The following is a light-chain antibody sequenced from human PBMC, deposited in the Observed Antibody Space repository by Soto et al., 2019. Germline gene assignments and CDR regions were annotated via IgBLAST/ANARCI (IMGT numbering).Light chain of an antibody. J-gene: IGLJ2*01. V-gene: IGLV2-14*01. CDR2: EVS. CDR3: SSYTSSSNLV. Sequence: QSALTQPASVSGSPGQSITISCTGTSSDVGGYNYVSWYQQHPGKAPKLMIYEVSNRPSGVSNCFSGYKSGNTASLTISGLQAEDEADYYCSSYTSSSNLVFGGGTKLTVL. CDR1: SSDVGGYNY.